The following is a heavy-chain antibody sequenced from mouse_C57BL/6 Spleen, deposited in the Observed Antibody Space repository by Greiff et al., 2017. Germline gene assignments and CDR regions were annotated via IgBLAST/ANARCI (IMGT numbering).Heavy chain of an antibody. CDR2: IWSGGST. Sequence: QVQLQQSGPGLVQPSQSLSITCTVSGFSLTSYGVHWVRQSPGKGLEWLGVIWSGGSTDYNAAFISRLSISKDKSKSQVFFKMNSLQADDTDIDYCARTLIYDGYFLDYWGQGTTLTVSS. J-gene: IGHJ2*01. D-gene: IGHD2-3*01. V-gene: IGHV2-2*01. CDR3: ARTLIYDGYFLDY. CDR1: GFSLTSYG.